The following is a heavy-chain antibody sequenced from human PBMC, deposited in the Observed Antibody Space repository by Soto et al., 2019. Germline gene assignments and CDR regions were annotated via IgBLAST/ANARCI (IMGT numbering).Heavy chain of an antibody. D-gene: IGHD3-10*01. CDR2: IYYSGNT. Sequence: SETLSLTCTVSGGSIRSSSYYWGWIRQSPGRGLEWIGNIYYSGNTYYNSSLKSRVTISIDTSKNQFSLKLSSVTAADTAVYYCATLPDWGSGSNWGQGTLVTVSS. J-gene: IGHJ4*02. CDR1: GGSIRSSSYY. V-gene: IGHV4-39*01. CDR3: ATLPDWGSGSN.